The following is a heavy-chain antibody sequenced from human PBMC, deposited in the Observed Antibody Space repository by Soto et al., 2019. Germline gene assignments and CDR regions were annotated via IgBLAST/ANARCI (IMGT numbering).Heavy chain of an antibody. Sequence: GGSLRLSCAASGFTFDDYAMHWVRQAPGKGLEWVSGISWNSGSIGYADSVKGRFTISRDNAKNSLYLQMNSLRAEDTALYYCAKSPSSGWSWGGFDYWGQGTLVTVSS. D-gene: IGHD6-19*01. CDR3: AKSPSSGWSWGGFDY. CDR1: GFTFDDYA. CDR2: ISWNSGSI. V-gene: IGHV3-9*01. J-gene: IGHJ4*02.